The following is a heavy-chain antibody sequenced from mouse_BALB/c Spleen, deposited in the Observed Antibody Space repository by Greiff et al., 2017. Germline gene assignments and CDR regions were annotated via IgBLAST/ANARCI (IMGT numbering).Heavy chain of an antibody. CDR3: ARSPGSRPLYYAMDY. CDR2: IDPENGNT. D-gene: IGHD1-1*01. CDR1: GFNIKDYY. J-gene: IGHJ4*01. Sequence: VQLQQSGAELVRPGALVKLSCKASGFNIKDYYMHWVKQRPEQGLEWIGWIDPENGNTIYDPKFQGKASITADTSSNTAYLQLSSLTSEDTAVYYCARSPGSRPLYYAMDYWGQGTSVTVSS. V-gene: IGHV14-1*02.